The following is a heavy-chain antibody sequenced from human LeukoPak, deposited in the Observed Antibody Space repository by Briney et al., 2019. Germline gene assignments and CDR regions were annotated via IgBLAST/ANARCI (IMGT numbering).Heavy chain of an antibody. D-gene: IGHD4-17*01. CDR1: GFTFSSYS. Sequence: GGSLRLSCAASGFTFSSYSMNWVRQAPGKGLEWVSYISSSSSTIYYADSVKGRFTISRDNARNSLYLQMNSLRDEDTAVYYCARASDYGDYESPFVHYWYFDLWGRGTLVTVSS. V-gene: IGHV3-48*02. CDR2: ISSSSSTI. J-gene: IGHJ2*01. CDR3: ARASDYGDYESPFVHYWYFDL.